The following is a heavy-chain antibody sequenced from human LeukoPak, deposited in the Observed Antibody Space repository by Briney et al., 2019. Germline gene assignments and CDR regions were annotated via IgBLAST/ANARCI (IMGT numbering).Heavy chain of an antibody. Sequence: GGSLRLSCAASGFTFSSYGINWVRQAPGKGLEWLSYIGDTGSAIHYADSVKGRFTISRDNAKNSLYLQMNSLRAEDTAVYYCASQSAAMDYYMDVWGKGTTVTVSS. J-gene: IGHJ6*03. CDR1: GFTFSSYG. CDR3: ASQSAAMDYYMDV. V-gene: IGHV3-48*01. D-gene: IGHD2-2*01. CDR2: IGDTGSAI.